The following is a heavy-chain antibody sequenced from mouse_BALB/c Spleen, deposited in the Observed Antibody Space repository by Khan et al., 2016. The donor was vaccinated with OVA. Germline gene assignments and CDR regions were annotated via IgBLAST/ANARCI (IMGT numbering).Heavy chain of an antibody. Sequence: EVHLVESGPGLVKPSQSLSLTCSVTGYSITSGYYWNWIRQFPRNKLEWMGYIRFDGNNNYNPSLKNRISITRDTSKNQFFLKLNSVTTEDTATYYCARGWLVKVDYWGQGTTLTVSS. V-gene: IGHV3-6*02. D-gene: IGHD2-3*01. CDR2: IRFDGNN. CDR1: GYSITSGYY. CDR3: ARGWLVKVDY. J-gene: IGHJ2*01.